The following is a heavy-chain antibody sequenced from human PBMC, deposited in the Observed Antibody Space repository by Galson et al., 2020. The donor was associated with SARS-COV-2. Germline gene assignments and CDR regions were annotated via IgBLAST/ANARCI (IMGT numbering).Heavy chain of an antibody. CDR3: ARGGGYFDWTGDTRHGIDV. D-gene: IGHD3-9*01. Sequence: ASVKVSCKASGYTFTSYDINWVRQATGQGLEWMGWMNPNSDTTGYAQKFQGRVTLTRETSISTAYMELSNLRSEDTAVYFCARGGGYFDWTGDTRHGIDVWGQGTTVTVSS. V-gene: IGHV1-8*01. J-gene: IGHJ6*02. CDR1: GYTFTSYD. CDR2: MNPNSDTT.